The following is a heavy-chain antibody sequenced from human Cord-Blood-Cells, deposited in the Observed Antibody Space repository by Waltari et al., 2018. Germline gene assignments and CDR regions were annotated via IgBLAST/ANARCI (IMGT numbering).Heavy chain of an antibody. V-gene: IGHV1-69*02. CDR2: IIPSLGIA. CDR1: GGTFSSYT. Sequence: QVQLVQSGAEVKKPGSSVKVSCKASGGTFSSYTISWVRQAPGQGLEWMGRIIPSLGIANYAQKFQGRVTITADKSTSTAYMELSSLRSEDTAVYYCARVNGDYNWFDPWGQGTLVTVSS. D-gene: IGHD4-17*01. J-gene: IGHJ5*02. CDR3: ARVNGDYNWFDP.